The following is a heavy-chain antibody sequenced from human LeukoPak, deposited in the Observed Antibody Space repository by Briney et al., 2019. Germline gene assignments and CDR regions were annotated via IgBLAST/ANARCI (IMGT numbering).Heavy chain of an antibody. CDR1: GFTFSGSA. V-gene: IGHV3-23*01. CDR3: AKDAGVAGRIRAFDY. D-gene: IGHD6-19*01. Sequence: PGGSLRLSCAASGFTFSGSAIHWVRQAPGKGLEWVSLIDGSGGSTNYANSVKGRFTISRDNSKNTLYLHMNSLRAEDTAVYYCAKDAGVAGRIRAFDYWGQGTLVTVSS. J-gene: IGHJ4*02. CDR2: IDGSGGST.